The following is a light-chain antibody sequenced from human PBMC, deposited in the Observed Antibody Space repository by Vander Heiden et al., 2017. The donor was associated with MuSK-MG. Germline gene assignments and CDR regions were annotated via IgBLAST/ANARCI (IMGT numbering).Light chain of an antibody. Sequence: IPMTQSPSSLSASVGDRVTITCRASQSISNSLNWYQQKPGKAPKLLIYGAFNLQSGVPSRFSGNGSGTDFTLTISSLQPEDFATYYCQQSYSDPLLTFGHGTKVDIK. J-gene: IGKJ3*01. CDR3: QQSYSDPLLT. V-gene: IGKV1-39*01. CDR1: QSISNS. CDR2: GAF.